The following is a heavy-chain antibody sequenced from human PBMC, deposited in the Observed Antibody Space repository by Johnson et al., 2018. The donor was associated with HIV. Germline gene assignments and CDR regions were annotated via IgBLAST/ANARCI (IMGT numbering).Heavy chain of an antibody. CDR2: INWNGGRS. J-gene: IGHJ3*01. CDR1: GFTFSSYA. D-gene: IGHD2-8*01. V-gene: IGHV3-30*14. CDR3: ARGSLTDDGFAA. Sequence: QVQLVESGGGVVQPGRSLRLSCAASGFTFSSYAMHWVRQAPGKGLEWVSGINWNGGRSYYADSVKARFTISRDNSKNTLYLQMNSLRAEDTAVYYCARGSLTDDGFAAWGQGTLVIVSS.